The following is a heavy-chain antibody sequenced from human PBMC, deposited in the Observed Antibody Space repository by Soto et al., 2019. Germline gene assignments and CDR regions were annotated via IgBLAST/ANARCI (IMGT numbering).Heavy chain of an antibody. D-gene: IGHD3-3*01. Sequence: QVQLVESGGGVVQPGRSLRLSCAASGFTFSSYGMHWVRQAPGKGLEWVAVISYDGSNKYYADSVKGRFTISRDNSKNTLYLQMNSLRAEDTAVYYCAKDQSGYDFGNWYFDLWGRGTLVTVSS. CDR2: ISYDGSNK. J-gene: IGHJ2*01. CDR3: AKDQSGYDFGNWYFDL. V-gene: IGHV3-30*18. CDR1: GFTFSSYG.